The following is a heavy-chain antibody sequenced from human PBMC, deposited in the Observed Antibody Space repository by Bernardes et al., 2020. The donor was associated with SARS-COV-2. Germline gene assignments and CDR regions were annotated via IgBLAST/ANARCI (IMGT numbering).Heavy chain of an antibody. CDR1: GYSISSGYY. CDR3: ACFRWYFDL. CDR2: IYHSGST. V-gene: IGHV4-38-2*01. J-gene: IGHJ2*01. Sequence: SETLSLTCAVSGYSISSGYYWGWIRQPPGKGLEWIGSIYHSGSTYYNPSLKSRVTISVDTSKNQFSLKLSSVTAADTAVYYCACFRWYFDLWGRGTLVTVSS.